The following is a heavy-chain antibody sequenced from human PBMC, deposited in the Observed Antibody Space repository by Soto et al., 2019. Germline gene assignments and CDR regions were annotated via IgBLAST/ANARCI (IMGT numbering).Heavy chain of an antibody. CDR3: AKDHPLDYYDSSGYYPGPFDY. CDR2: ISGSGGST. V-gene: IGHV3-23*01. J-gene: IGHJ4*02. CDR1: GFTFSSYA. D-gene: IGHD3-22*01. Sequence: GGSLRLSCAASGFTFSSYAMSWVRQAPGKGLEWVSAISGSGGSTYYADSVKGRFTISRDNSKNTLYLQMNSLRAEDTAVYYCAKDHPLDYYDSSGYYPGPFDYWGQGTLVTVSS.